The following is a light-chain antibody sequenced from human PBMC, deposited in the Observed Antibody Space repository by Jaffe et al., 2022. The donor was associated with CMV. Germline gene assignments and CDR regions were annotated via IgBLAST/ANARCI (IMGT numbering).Light chain of an antibody. V-gene: IGKV3-15*01. CDR1: QSIRNN. CDR3: LHYNDWPPGYT. CDR2: GAS. Sequence: VVMTQSPATLSVSPGERATLSCRASQSIRNNLAWYQQKPGQAPRLLVYGASTRATDIPVRFAASGSGTDFILTISSLQSEDFAVYYCLHYNDWPPGYTFGQGTKLEIK. J-gene: IGKJ2*01.